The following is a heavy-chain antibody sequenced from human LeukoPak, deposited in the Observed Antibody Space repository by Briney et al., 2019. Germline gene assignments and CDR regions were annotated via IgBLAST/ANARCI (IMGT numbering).Heavy chain of an antibody. CDR3: ARLSVDIVVVPAAHYYYYYYMDV. CDR1: GYFISSGYY. CDR2: IYHSGNT. J-gene: IGHJ6*03. D-gene: IGHD2-2*03. V-gene: IGHV4-38-2*01. Sequence: PSETLSLTCAVSGYFISSGYYWGWIRPPPGKGLEWIGIIYHSGNTYYNPSLKSRVTISVDTSKNQFSLKLSSVTSADTAVYYCARLSVDIVVVPAAHYYYYYYMDVWGKGTTVTVSS.